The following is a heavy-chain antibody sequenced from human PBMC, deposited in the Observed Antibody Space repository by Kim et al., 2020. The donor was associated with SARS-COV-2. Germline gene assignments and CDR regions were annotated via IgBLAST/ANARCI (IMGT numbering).Heavy chain of an antibody. CDR2: INHSGST. J-gene: IGHJ4*02. CDR3: ARGRIQLWFFLY. Sequence: SETLSLTCAVYGGSFSGYYWSWIRQPPGKGLEWIGEINHSGSTNYNPSLKSRVTISVDTSKNQFSLKLSSVTAADTAVYYCARGRIQLWFFLYWGQGTLVTVSS. V-gene: IGHV4-34*01. CDR1: GGSFSGYY. D-gene: IGHD5-18*01.